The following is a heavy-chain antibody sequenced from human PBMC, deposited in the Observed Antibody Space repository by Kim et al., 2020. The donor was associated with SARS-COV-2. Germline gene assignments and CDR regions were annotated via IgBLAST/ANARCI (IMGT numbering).Heavy chain of an antibody. D-gene: IGHD5-12*01. Sequence: YADSVKGRFTIARDNAKNSLYLQMNSLRAEDTAVYYCARAGRDGYKFDYWGQGTLVTVSS. V-gene: IGHV3-11*01. CDR3: ARAGRDGYKFDY. J-gene: IGHJ4*02.